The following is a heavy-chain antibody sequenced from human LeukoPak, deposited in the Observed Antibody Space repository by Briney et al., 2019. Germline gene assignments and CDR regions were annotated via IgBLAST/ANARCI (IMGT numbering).Heavy chain of an antibody. CDR1: GYTLTGYY. Sequence: ASVTVSCKASGYTLTGYYMHWVRQAPGQGLEWMGWINPNSGGTNYAQKFQGRVTMTRDTSISTAYMELSRLRSDDTAVYYCARDIVMVTYWFDPWGQGTLVTVSS. V-gene: IGHV1-2*02. J-gene: IGHJ5*02. D-gene: IGHD5-18*01. CDR2: INPNSGGT. CDR3: ARDIVMVTYWFDP.